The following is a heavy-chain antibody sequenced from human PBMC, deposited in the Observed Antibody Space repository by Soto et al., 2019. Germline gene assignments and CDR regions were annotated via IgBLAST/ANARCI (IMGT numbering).Heavy chain of an antibody. CDR2: ISTSGGST. D-gene: IGHD3-3*01. J-gene: IGHJ6*02. V-gene: IGHV3-23*01. CDR3: ARDEGGNGYYTGPYYYGMDV. CDR1: GFTFSSYA. Sequence: DVQLLESGGALVQPGGSLRLSCAASGFTFSSYAMSWVRQAPGKGLEWVSAISTSGGSTYDADSVKGRFTISRDNSKNTLYLQMNSLRAEDTAVYYCARDEGGNGYYTGPYYYGMDVWGQGTTVTVSS.